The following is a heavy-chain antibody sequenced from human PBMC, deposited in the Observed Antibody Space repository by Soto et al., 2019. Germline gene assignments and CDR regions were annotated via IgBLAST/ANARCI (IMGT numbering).Heavy chain of an antibody. J-gene: IGHJ5*01. CDR2: IYTSGRT. Sequence: QVQLQESGPGLVKASETLSLTCTVSGGSIGSYHWSWIRQPAGKGLAWIGRIYTSGRTDYNPSLKSRITMSVDTSMNQFSLKLSSVTAADTAVYYCARGRLGYGGNNWFDSWGQGTLVTVSS. CDR1: GGSIGSYH. CDR3: ARGRLGYGGNNWFDS. V-gene: IGHV4-4*07. D-gene: IGHD3-16*01.